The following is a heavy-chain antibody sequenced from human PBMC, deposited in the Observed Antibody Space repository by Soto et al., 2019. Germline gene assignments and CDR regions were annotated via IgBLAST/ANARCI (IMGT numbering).Heavy chain of an antibody. CDR3: ARDRPDISNPTDHPMFDY. CDR1: EFIFSSHW. V-gene: IGHV3-74*01. Sequence: EVQLEESGGGLVQPGGSLRLSCEASEFIFSSHWMHWVRQSAEKGLVWVSRINSDGSSTAYADSVKGRFTISRDNAKNTLYLQMNSLRVEDTAVYYCARDRPDISNPTDHPMFDYWGQGTQVTVSS. J-gene: IGHJ4*02. D-gene: IGHD6-6*01. CDR2: INSDGSST.